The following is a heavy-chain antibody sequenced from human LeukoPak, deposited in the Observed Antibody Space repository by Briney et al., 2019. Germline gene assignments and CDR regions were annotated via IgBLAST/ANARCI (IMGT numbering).Heavy chain of an antibody. J-gene: IGHJ4*02. D-gene: IGHD6-19*01. CDR1: GGSISSYY. Sequence: KPSETLSLTCTVSGGSISSYYWSWIRQPPGKGLEWIGYIYYSGNTNYNPSLKSRVTISVDTSNNQFSLELSSVTAADTAVYYCARGAGWYHYWGQGTLVTVSS. V-gene: IGHV4-59*01. CDR2: IYYSGNT. CDR3: ARGAGWYHY.